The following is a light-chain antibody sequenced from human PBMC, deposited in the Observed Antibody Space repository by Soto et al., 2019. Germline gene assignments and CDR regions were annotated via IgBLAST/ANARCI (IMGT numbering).Light chain of an antibody. Sequence: DIQMTQSPSSLSASIGDRVTITCRASQSISNYLSWYQHKPGKAPNLLIYDASSLQSGVPSRFSGSGSGTDFTLIISSLQPEDSATYYCQQSYSTPHTFVVGTKVEIK. CDR2: DAS. V-gene: IGKV1-39*01. CDR3: QQSYSTPHT. J-gene: IGKJ4*01. CDR1: QSISNY.